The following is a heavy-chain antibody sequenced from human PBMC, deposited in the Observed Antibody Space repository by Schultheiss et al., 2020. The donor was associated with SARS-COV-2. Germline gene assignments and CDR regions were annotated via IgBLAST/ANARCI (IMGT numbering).Heavy chain of an antibody. V-gene: IGHV4-59*12. CDR1: GGSISSYY. D-gene: IGHD3-9*01. Sequence: SETLSLTCTVSGGSISSYYWSWIRQPPGKGLEWIGYIYYSGSTNYNPSLKSRVTISVDTSKNQFSLKLSSVTAADTAVYYCARDIAIYYFDYWGQGTLVTVSS. CDR2: IYYSGST. J-gene: IGHJ4*02. CDR3: ARDIAIYYFDY.